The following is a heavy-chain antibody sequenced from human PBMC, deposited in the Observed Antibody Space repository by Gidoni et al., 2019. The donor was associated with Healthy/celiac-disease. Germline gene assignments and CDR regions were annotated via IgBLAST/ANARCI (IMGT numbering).Heavy chain of an antibody. CDR1: GYTFTRYG. Sequence: QVQLVQSGAEVKKPGASVKVSCKASGYTFTRYGISWVRQAPGQGLEWMGWISAYNGNTNYAQKLQGRVTMTTDTSTSTAYMELRSLRSDDTAVYYCARRFTGFLEDWDYYYGMDVWGQGTTVTVSS. D-gene: IGHD3-3*01. CDR2: ISAYNGNT. J-gene: IGHJ6*02. V-gene: IGHV1-18*04. CDR3: ARRFTGFLEDWDYYYGMDV.